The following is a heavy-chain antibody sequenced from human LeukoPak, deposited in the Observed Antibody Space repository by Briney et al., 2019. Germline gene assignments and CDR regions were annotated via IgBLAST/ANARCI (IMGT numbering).Heavy chain of an antibody. J-gene: IGHJ4*02. CDR2: IKQDGSET. CDR1: GFTLSNYW. CDR3: AKVRGGGTFDFEY. V-gene: IGHV3-7*01. D-gene: IGHD2-15*01. Sequence: GGSLRLSCAASGFTLSNYWMSWVRQFPGKGLEWVANIKQDGSETYSVDSVKGRFTVSRDNAKNSLYLQLNSLRAEDTAVYFCAKVRGGGTFDFEYWGQGTPVTVSS.